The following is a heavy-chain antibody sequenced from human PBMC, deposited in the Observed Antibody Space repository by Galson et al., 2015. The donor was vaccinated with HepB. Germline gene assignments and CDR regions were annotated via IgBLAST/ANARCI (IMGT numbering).Heavy chain of an antibody. CDR2: ISAYNGNT. J-gene: IGHJ3*02. CDR1: GYTFTSYG. D-gene: IGHD1-26*01. CDR3: AAPRGGSYYAPAFDI. V-gene: IGHV1-18*01. Sequence: SVKVSCKASGYTFTSYGISWVRQAPGQGLEWMGWISAYNGNTNYAQKLQGRVTMTTDTSTGTAYMELRSLRSDGTAVYYCAAPRGGSYYAPAFDIWGQGTMVTVSS.